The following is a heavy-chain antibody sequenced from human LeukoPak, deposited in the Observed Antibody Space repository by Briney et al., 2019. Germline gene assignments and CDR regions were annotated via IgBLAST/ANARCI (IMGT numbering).Heavy chain of an antibody. V-gene: IGHV3-7*01. CDR3: ARLMGDVTTYDY. D-gene: IGHD4-11*01. CDR2: IRPDGSGD. CDR1: GFTFSNYW. Sequence: GGSLRLSCAVSGFTFSNYWMSWVRQAPGKGLGWVASIRPDGSGDYYMDSVKGRFTISRDNAEKSLYLQMNSLRAEDTAVYYCARLMGDVTTYDYWGQGTLVTVSS. J-gene: IGHJ4*02.